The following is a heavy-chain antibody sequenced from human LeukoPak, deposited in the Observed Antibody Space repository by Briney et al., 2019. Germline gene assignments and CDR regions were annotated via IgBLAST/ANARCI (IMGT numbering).Heavy chain of an antibody. CDR2: IYPGDSDT. Sequence: GESLKISCKGSGYSFTSYWIGWVRQMPGKGLEWMGIIYPGDSDTRYSPSFQGQVTISADQSISTAYLQWSSLKASDTAMYYCARHSGAVAGITVLNYGMDVWGQGTTVTVSS. CDR1: GYSFTSYW. V-gene: IGHV5-51*01. J-gene: IGHJ6*02. D-gene: IGHD6-19*01. CDR3: ARHSGAVAGITVLNYGMDV.